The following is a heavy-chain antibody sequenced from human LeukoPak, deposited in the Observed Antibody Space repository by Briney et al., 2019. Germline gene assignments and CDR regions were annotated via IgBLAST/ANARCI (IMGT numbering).Heavy chain of an antibody. V-gene: IGHV3-20*04. J-gene: IGHJ4*02. CDR3: AKVYYYDSSGSYASFDD. CDR1: GLTFDEYG. D-gene: IGHD3-22*01. Sequence: GGSLRLSCEASGLTFDEYGMSWVRQAPGKGLEWVSGINWNGGSTGYAGSVKGRFTISRDNAKNSLFLQMNGLRAEDTALYYCAKVYYYDSSGSYASFDDWGQGTLVSVSS. CDR2: INWNGGST.